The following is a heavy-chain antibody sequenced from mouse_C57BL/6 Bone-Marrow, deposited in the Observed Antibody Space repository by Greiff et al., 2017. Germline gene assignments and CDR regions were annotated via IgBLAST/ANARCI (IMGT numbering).Heavy chain of an antibody. J-gene: IGHJ3*01. D-gene: IGHD3-2*02. CDR3: ARISDSSGFPGFAY. CDR2: IWWDDDK. V-gene: IGHV8-8*01. Sequence: QVTLKESGPGILQPSQTLSLTCSFSGFSLSPFGMGVGWLRPPSGKGLEWLAPIWWDDDKYYNPALKSRLPISKDTSKNQVFLMIANVYTADTATYYCARISDSSGFPGFAYWGQGTLVTVSA. CDR1: GFSLSPFGMG.